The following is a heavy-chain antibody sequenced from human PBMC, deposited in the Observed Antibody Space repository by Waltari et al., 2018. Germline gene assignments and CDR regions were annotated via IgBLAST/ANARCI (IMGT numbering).Heavy chain of an antibody. Sequence: EVQLGESGGGLLQPGGCLSRSCAAVGLTYLLRSFHLVRQAPGKGLDGVANIEKEGSEMYYVDSAKGRFTISRDNAKNSLFLQMNSLRDEDTAMYYCVRYGKGLAAFDYWGQGTLVTVSS. CDR1: GLTYLLRS. J-gene: IGHJ4*02. CDR2: IEKEGSEM. V-gene: IGHV3-7*01. CDR3: VRYGKGLAAFDY. D-gene: IGHD4-17*01.